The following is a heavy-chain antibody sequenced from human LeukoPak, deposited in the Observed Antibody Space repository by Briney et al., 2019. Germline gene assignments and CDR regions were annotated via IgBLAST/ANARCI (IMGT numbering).Heavy chain of an antibody. Sequence: GGSLRLSCAASGFTFSNAWMSWVRQAPGKGMEWVGRIKSKTDGGTTDYAAPVKGRFTISRDDSKNTLYLQMNSLKTEDTAVYYCTTDPKVGSGWGKDYYFDYWGQGTLVTVSS. CDR1: GFTFSNAW. J-gene: IGHJ4*02. V-gene: IGHV3-15*01. D-gene: IGHD6-19*01. CDR3: TTDPKVGSGWGKDYYFDY. CDR2: IKSKTDGGTT.